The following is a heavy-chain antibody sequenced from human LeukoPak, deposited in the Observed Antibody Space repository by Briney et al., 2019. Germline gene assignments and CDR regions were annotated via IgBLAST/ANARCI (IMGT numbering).Heavy chain of an antibody. CDR3: ARGYCSSTSCLNWFDP. CDR2: INHSGST. J-gene: IGHJ5*02. D-gene: IGHD2-2*01. CDR1: GGSISSGGYS. V-gene: IGHV4-30-2*01. Sequence: SETLSLTCAVSGGSISSGGYSWSWIRQPPGKGLEWIGYINHSGSTYYNPSLKSRVTISVDRSKNQFSLKLSSVTAADTAVYYCARGYCSSTSCLNWFDPWGQGTLVTVSS.